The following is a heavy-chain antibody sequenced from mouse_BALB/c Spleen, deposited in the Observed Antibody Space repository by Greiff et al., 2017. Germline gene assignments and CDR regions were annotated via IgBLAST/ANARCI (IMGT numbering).Heavy chain of an antibody. V-gene: IGHV1-37*01. CDR2: INPYNGDT. Sequence: EVQRVESGPELVKPGASVKISCKASGYSFTGYFMNWVKQSHGKSLEWIGRINPYNGDTFYNQKFKGKATLTVDKSSSTAHMELLSLTSEDSAVYYCGRDFMGNYEKDYWGQGTTLTVSS. J-gene: IGHJ2*01. D-gene: IGHD2-1*01. CDR3: GRDFMGNYEKDY. CDR1: GYSFTGYF.